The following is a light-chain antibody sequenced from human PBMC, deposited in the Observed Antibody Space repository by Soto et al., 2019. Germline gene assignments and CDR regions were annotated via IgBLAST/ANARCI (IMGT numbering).Light chain of an antibody. CDR3: QQYDSSSPT. CDR1: QNISVW. V-gene: IGKV1-5*01. CDR2: DAS. J-gene: IGKJ2*01. Sequence: DIQMTQSPSTLSASVGDGVTITCRASQNISVWLAWYQQRAGKAPKFLMYDASSLETGVPSRFSGSGSGTEFTLTIRSLQPDDSATYCRQQYDSSSPTFGQGPKLEIK.